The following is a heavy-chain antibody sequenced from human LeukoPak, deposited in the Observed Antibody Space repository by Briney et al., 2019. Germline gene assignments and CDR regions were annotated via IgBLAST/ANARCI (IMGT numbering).Heavy chain of an antibody. J-gene: IGHJ5*02. CDR2: INTNTGNP. CDR3: VTNLGSSGYLNWFDP. Sequence: GASVKVSCTASGYTFTSYAMNWVRQAPGQGLEWMGWINTNTGNPTYAQGFTGRFVFSLDTSVSTAYLQISSLKAEDTAVYYCVTNLGSSGYLNWFDPWGQGTLVTVSS. CDR1: GYTFTSYA. V-gene: IGHV7-4-1*02. D-gene: IGHD3-22*01.